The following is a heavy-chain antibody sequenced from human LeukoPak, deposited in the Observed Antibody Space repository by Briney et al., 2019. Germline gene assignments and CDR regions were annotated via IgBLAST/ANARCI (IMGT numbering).Heavy chain of an antibody. J-gene: IGHJ6*03. Sequence: SVEVSCKASGGTFSSYAISWVRQAPGQGLEWMGGIIPIFGTANYAQKFQGRVTITTDESTSTAYMELSSLRSEDTAVYSCARDYYDSSRYYYYYMDVWGKGTTVTVSS. D-gene: IGHD3-22*01. CDR1: GGTFSSYA. V-gene: IGHV1-69*05. CDR3: ARDYYDSSRYYYYYMDV. CDR2: IIPIFGTA.